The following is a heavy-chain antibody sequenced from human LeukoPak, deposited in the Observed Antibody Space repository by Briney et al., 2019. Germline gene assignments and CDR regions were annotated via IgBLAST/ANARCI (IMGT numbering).Heavy chain of an antibody. Sequence: PGGSLRLSCAASGFTFSSYALSWVRQTPGKGLEWVSAISGSGGSTFYADSVKGRFTISRDNSKNTLYLQMNSLRAEDTAVYYCAKDPENYDFWSGPGYFQHWGQGTLVTVSS. V-gene: IGHV3-23*01. J-gene: IGHJ1*01. D-gene: IGHD3-3*01. CDR1: GFTFSSYA. CDR2: ISGSGGST. CDR3: AKDPENYDFWSGPGYFQH.